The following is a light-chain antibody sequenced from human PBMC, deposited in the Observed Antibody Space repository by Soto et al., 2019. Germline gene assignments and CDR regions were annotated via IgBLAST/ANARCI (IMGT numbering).Light chain of an antibody. V-gene: IGKV3-15*01. CDR3: QQYNNWPWP. CDR2: GAS. CDR1: QSVSSN. Sequence: EVGRTQSPATLSVSPGERATLSCRASQSVSSNLAWYQQKPGQAPRLLIYGASTRATGIPARFSGSGSGTEFTLTISSLQSEDFTVYYCQQYNNWPWPFGQGTKVDIK. J-gene: IGKJ1*01.